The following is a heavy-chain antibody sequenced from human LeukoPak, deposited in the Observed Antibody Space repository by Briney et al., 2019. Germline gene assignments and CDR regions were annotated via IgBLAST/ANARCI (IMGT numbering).Heavy chain of an antibody. CDR1: GGTFSSYA. V-gene: IGHV1-69*06. Sequence: SVKVSCKASGGTFSSYAISWVRQAPGQGLEWMGGIIPIFGTANYAQKFQGRVTITADKSTSTAYMELSSLRSEGTAVYYCATFSYSSSWYVGAFDIWGQGTMVTVSS. CDR3: ATFSYSSSWYVGAFDI. D-gene: IGHD6-13*01. J-gene: IGHJ3*02. CDR2: IIPIFGTA.